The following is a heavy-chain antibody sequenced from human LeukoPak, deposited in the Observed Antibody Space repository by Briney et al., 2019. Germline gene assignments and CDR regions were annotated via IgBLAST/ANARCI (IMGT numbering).Heavy chain of an antibody. V-gene: IGHV1-69*13. CDR3: ARYYGDYRRWFDP. Sequence: ASVKVSCKASGYTFTSYYMHWVRQAPGQGLEWMGGIIPIFGTANYAQKFQGRVTITADESTSTAYMELSSLRSEDTAVYYCARYYGDYRRWFDPWGQGTLVTVSS. CDR1: GYTFTSYY. J-gene: IGHJ5*02. D-gene: IGHD4-17*01. CDR2: IIPIFGTA.